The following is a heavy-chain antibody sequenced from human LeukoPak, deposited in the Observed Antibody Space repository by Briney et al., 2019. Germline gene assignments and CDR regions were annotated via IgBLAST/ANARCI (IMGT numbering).Heavy chain of an antibody. D-gene: IGHD2-15*01. J-gene: IGHJ6*03. CDR1: GYTFTNYD. CDR2: MNPNSGNT. CDR3: ARAAATAVNFYYLMDV. V-gene: IGHV1-8*03. Sequence: ASVKVSCKTSGYTFTNYDINWVRQATGQGLEWMGWMNPNSGNTGYAQKFQGRVTISSNTSISTAYMELSSLRSEDTAVYYCARAAATAVNFYYLMDVWGKGTTVTVSS.